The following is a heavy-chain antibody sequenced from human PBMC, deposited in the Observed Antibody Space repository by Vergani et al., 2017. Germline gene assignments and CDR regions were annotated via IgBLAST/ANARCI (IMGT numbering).Heavy chain of an antibody. D-gene: IGHD3-10*01. V-gene: IGHV4-38-2*01. Sequence: QVQLQESGPGLVKPSETLTLTCDVSDSSIMTNPYWGWFRQSPGKGLEWIGCIHHSGDTHYNSSLKSRVSISIVSSSKFSLSLTSVTAADTAIYYCARHRGSGSFFPSSLLRERDVWGHGTMVTVSS. CDR3: ARHRGSGSFFPSSLLRERDV. J-gene: IGHJ6*02. CDR2: IHHSGDT. CDR1: DSSIMTNPY.